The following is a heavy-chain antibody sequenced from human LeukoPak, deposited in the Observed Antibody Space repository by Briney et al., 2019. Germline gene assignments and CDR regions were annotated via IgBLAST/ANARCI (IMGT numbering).Heavy chain of an antibody. V-gene: IGHV4-59*12. CDR1: GGSISSYY. CDR3: ARDIPVAATAHSDY. D-gene: IGHD2-15*01. J-gene: IGHJ4*02. Sequence: SETLSLTCTVSGGSISSYYWSWIRQPPGKGLEWIGYIYYSGSTNYNPSLKSRVTISVDTSKNQFSLKLSSVTAADTAVYYCARDIPVAATAHSDYWGQGTLVTVSS. CDR2: IYYSGST.